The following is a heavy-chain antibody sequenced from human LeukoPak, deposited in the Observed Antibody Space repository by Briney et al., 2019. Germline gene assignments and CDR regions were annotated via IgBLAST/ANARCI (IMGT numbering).Heavy chain of an antibody. CDR2: IIPIFGTA. V-gene: IGHV1-69*13. CDR3: ARDRYSYGSYIYGMDV. D-gene: IGHD5-18*01. CDR1: GGTFSSYA. J-gene: IGHJ6*02. Sequence: SVKVSCKASGGTFSSYAISWVRQAPGQGLEWLGGIIPIFGTANYAQKFQGRVTITADESTSTAYMELSSLRSEDTAVYYCARDRYSYGSYIYGMDVWGQGTTVTVSS.